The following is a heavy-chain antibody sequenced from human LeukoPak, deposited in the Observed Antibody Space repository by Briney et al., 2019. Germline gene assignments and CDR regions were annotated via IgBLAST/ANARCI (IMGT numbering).Heavy chain of an antibody. CDR2: IWYDGSNK. Sequence: TGGPLRLSCAASGFTFSSYGMHWVHQAPGKGLEWVAVIWYDGSNKYYADSVKGRFTISRDNSKNTLYLQMNSLRAEDTAVYYCAREYQLLDMDVWGKGTTVTVSS. CDR3: AREYQLLDMDV. D-gene: IGHD2-2*01. V-gene: IGHV3-33*01. CDR1: GFTFSSYG. J-gene: IGHJ6*04.